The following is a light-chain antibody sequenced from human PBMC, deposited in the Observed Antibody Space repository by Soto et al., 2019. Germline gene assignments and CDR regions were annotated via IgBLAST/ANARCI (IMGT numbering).Light chain of an antibody. CDR3: QYGSSPLFT. J-gene: IGKJ3*01. CDR1: QSVSNSN. Sequence: EIVLTQSPGTLSLSPGERATLSCRASQSVSNSNLAWYQQTPGQAPRLLIYGASSRATGIPDRFSGSGSGTDFTLTISRLEPEDFAVYYCQYGSSPLFTFGPGTTVDIK. V-gene: IGKV3-20*01. CDR2: GAS.